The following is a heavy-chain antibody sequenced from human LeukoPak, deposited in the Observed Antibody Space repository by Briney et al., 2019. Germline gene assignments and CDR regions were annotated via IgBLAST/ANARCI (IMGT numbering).Heavy chain of an antibody. D-gene: IGHD2-2*01. CDR1: GFTFSNYA. CDR3: AAIYCSSSSCYAFDY. J-gene: IGHJ4*02. V-gene: IGHV3-23*01. CDR2: MRGSGSST. Sequence: GGSLRLSCAAPGFTFSNYAMSWVRQAPGKGLEWVSAMRGSGSSTYYADSVKGRFTISRDNSKNTLHLQMNSLRVEDTAVYYCAAIYCSSSSCYAFDYWGQGTLVTVSS.